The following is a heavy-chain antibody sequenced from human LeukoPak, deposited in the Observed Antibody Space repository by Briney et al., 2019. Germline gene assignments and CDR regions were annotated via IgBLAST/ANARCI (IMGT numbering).Heavy chain of an antibody. Sequence: GGSLRLSCAASGFTFSSYAMSWVRQAPGKGLEWVSSITSSGGSTYYAGSVRGQFTISRDNSKNTVYLQMNSLRAEDTAVYYCAKDRPNYYDSSGHYYRRNGDYWGQGTLVTVSS. CDR3: AKDRPNYYDSSGHYYRRNGDY. J-gene: IGHJ4*02. V-gene: IGHV3-23*01. CDR1: GFTFSSYA. D-gene: IGHD3-22*01. CDR2: ITSSGGST.